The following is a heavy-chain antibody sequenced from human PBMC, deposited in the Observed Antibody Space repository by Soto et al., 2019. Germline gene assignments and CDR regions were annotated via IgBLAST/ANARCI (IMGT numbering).Heavy chain of an antibody. CDR1: GGSITGSDYS. D-gene: IGHD1-26*01. J-gene: IGHJ5*02. V-gene: IGHV4-39*01. CDR3: VRHSPPWENNWFHP. CDR2: FYYSGST. Sequence: SETLSLTCAVSGGSITGSDYSWGWVRQPPGKGLEWIGTFYYSGSTYYNPSLKSRVTISLDTARNQHSLKVSSVTAADTAVYYCVRHSPPWENNWFHPSGQRIRVTVSS.